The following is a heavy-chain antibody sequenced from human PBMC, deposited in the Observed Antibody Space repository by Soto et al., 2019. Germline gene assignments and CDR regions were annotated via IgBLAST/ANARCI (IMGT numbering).Heavy chain of an antibody. CDR1: GFTFSSYG. Sequence: QVQLVESGGGVVQPGRSLRLSCAASGFTFSSYGMHWVRQAPGKGLEWVAVISYDGSNKYYADSVKGRFTISRDNSKNTLYLQMNSLRAEDTAVYYCARGYSSSSSMGTDYWGQGTLVTVSS. J-gene: IGHJ4*02. D-gene: IGHD6-6*01. CDR2: ISYDGSNK. CDR3: ARGYSSSSSMGTDY. V-gene: IGHV3-33*01.